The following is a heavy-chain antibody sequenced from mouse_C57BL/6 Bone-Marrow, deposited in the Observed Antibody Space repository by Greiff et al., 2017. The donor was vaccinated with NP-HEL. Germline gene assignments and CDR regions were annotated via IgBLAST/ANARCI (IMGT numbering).Heavy chain of an antibody. D-gene: IGHD4-1*01. CDR1: GFNIKDDY. CDR3: TDWGFAY. CDR2: IDPENGDT. V-gene: IGHV14-4*01. J-gene: IGHJ3*01. Sequence: EVQLQQSGAELVRPAASVKLSCTASGFNIKDDYMHWVKQRPEQGLEWIGWIDPENGDTEYASKFQGKATITADTSSTTAYLQLSSLTSEDTAVYYCTDWGFAYWGQGTLVTVSA.